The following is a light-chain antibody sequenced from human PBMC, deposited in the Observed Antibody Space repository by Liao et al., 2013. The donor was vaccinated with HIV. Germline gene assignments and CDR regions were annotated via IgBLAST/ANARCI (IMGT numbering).Light chain of an antibody. CDR2: QDN. V-gene: IGLV3-1*01. CDR1: NLGDKF. J-gene: IGLJ1*01. CDR3: QAWDSTYV. Sequence: SYELTQPPSVSVSPGQTASITCSGDNLGDKFACWYQQKPGQSPVLVIYQDNKRPSGIPERFSGSNSGNTATLTISGTQAMDEADYYCQAWDSTYVFGTGTKVTVL.